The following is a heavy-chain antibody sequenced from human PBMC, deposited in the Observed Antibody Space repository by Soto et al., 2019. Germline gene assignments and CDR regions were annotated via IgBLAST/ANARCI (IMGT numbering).Heavy chain of an antibody. J-gene: IGHJ4*02. V-gene: IGHV2-5*02. CDR2: IYWDDDK. Sequence: QITLKESGPTLVKPTQTLTLTCTFSGFSLSTSGVGVAWIRQPPGKALEWLALIYWDDDKRYSPSLKSRLTITKDTSNNQAVLRMTDMGPLDTATYYCAHFSREFHLILSHYWFDYWGQGILVTVSS. D-gene: IGHD3-10*01. CDR3: AHFSREFHLILSHYWFDY. CDR1: GFSLSTSGVG.